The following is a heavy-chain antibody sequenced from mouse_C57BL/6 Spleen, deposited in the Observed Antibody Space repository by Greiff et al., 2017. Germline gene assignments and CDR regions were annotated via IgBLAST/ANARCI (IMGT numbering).Heavy chain of an antibody. CDR1: GYTFTSYW. V-gene: IGHV1-64*01. Sequence: QVQLKQSGAELVKPGASVKLSCKASGYTFTSYWMHWVKQRPGQGLEWIGMIHPNSGSTNYNEKFKSKATLTVDKSSSTAYMQLSSLTSEDSAVYYCAREGANWDDYWGQGTTRTVSS. D-gene: IGHD4-1*01. CDR3: AREGANWDDY. CDR2: IHPNSGST. J-gene: IGHJ2*01.